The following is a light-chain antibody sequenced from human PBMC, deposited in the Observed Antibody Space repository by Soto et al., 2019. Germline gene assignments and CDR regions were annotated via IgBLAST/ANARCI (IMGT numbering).Light chain of an antibody. CDR2: GAS. V-gene: IGKV3-20*01. CDR1: QSVSSSY. Sequence: EIVLTQSPGTLSLSPGERATLSCRASQSVSSSYLAWYQQKPGQAPRLLIYGASSRATGIPARFSGSGSGTDFPLTISILEHEDFAVYYCQQYGSSPRTFGQGTTVQIK. J-gene: IGKJ1*01. CDR3: QQYGSSPRT.